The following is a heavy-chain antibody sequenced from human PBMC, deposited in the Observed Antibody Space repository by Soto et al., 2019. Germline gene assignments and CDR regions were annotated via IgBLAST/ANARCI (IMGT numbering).Heavy chain of an antibody. J-gene: IGHJ5*02. CDR3: ARAAHRIINWFDP. Sequence: SETLSLTCTVSGVSISSGVYYWSWIRKHPGKGLEWIGYIYYSGSTYYNPSLKSRVTISVDTSKNQFSLKLSSVTAADTAVYYCARAAHRIINWFDPWGQGTLVTVSS. CDR2: IYYSGST. V-gene: IGHV4-31*03. CDR1: GVSISSGVYY.